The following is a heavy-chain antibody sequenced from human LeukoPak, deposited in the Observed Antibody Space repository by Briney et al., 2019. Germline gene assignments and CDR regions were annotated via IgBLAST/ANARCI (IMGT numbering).Heavy chain of an antibody. CDR2: IDSNGRTI. CDR3: AKDFVGPDDY. Sequence: PGGSLRLSCAASGFTFSSYWMHWVRQAPGKGLVWVSRIDSNGRTINYGDSVKGRFTISRDNANSMLYLQMNSLRAEDSAVYYCAKDFVGPDDYWGQGTLVTVSS. J-gene: IGHJ4*02. D-gene: IGHD2-21*01. V-gene: IGHV3-74*01. CDR1: GFTFSSYW.